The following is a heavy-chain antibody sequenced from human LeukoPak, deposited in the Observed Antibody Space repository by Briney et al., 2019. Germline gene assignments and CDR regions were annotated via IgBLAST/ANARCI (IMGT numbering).Heavy chain of an antibody. D-gene: IGHD4-17*01. CDR2: ISSSSSTI. J-gene: IGHJ4*02. CDR3: AKDGRCRFDY. CDR1: GFTFSSYS. V-gene: IGHV3-48*01. Sequence: PGRSLRLSCPASGFTFSSYSMNWVGQAPGKGLEWVSYISSSSSTIYYADSVKGRFTISRDNSKNTLYLQMNSLRAEDTAVYYCAKDGRCRFDYWGQGTLVTVSS.